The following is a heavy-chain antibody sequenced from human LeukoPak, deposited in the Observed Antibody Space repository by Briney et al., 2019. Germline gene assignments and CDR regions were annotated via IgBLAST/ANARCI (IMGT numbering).Heavy chain of an antibody. CDR3: ARVFEPEEGIAVTWFDP. D-gene: IGHD6-19*01. J-gene: IGHJ5*02. CDR1: GYTFTSYY. CDR2: INPSGGST. Sequence: ASVKVSCKASGYTFTSYYIHWVRQAPGQGLEWMGIINPSGGSTSYAQKFQGRVTMTRDTSTSTVYMELSSLRSEDTAVYYCARVFEPEEGIAVTWFDPWGQGTLVTVSS. V-gene: IGHV1-46*01.